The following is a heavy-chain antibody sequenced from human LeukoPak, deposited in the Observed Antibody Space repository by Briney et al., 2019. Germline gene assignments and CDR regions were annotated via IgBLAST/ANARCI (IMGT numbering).Heavy chain of an antibody. Sequence: PSETLSLTCTVSGGSISSSSYYWGWIRQPPGKGLEWIGSIYYSGSTYYNPSLKSRVTISVDTSKNQFSLKLSSVTAADTAVYYCARVGALSSRYFDYWGQGTLVTVSS. V-gene: IGHV4-39*01. J-gene: IGHJ4*02. CDR3: ARVGALSSRYFDY. CDR1: GGSISSSSYY. D-gene: IGHD6-13*01. CDR2: IYYSGST.